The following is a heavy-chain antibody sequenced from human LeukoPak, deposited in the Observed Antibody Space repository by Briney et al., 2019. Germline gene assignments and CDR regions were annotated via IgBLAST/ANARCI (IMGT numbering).Heavy chain of an antibody. V-gene: IGHV3-21*01. J-gene: IGHJ6*03. D-gene: IGHD3-22*01. Sequence: GGSLRLSCAASGLTFSSYSMNWVRQAPGKGLEWVSSISSSSSYIYYADSVKGRFTISRDNAKNSLYLQMNSLRAEDTAVYYCARGGNYYDSRNPPAYYYYMDVWGKGTTVTVSS. CDR1: GLTFSSYS. CDR3: ARGGNYYDSRNPPAYYYYMDV. CDR2: ISSSSSYI.